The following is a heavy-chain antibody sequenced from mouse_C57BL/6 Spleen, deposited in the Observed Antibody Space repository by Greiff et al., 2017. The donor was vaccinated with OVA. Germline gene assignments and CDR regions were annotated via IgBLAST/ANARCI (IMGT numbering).Heavy chain of an antibody. D-gene: IGHD2-1*01. V-gene: IGHV1-15*01. Sequence: VQLQQSGAELVRPGASVTLSCKASGYTFTDYEMHWVKQTPVHGLEWIGAIDPETGGTAYNQKFKGKAILTADKSSSTAYMELRSLTSEDSAVYYCTRRGNWAMDYWGQGTSVTVSS. J-gene: IGHJ4*01. CDR2: IDPETGGT. CDR1: GYTFTDYE. CDR3: TRRGNWAMDY.